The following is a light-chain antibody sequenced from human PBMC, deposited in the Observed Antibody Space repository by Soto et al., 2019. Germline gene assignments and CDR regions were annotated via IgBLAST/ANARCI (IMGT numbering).Light chain of an antibody. V-gene: IGKV3-11*01. Sequence: EIVLTQSPATLSLSPGERATLSCRASQSVSSYLAWYQQKPGQAPRLLIYDASNRATGIPARFSGSGSGTDFTLTLSSLEPEEFAVYYCQQRSKWPLTFGGGTKV. CDR2: DAS. CDR3: QQRSKWPLT. J-gene: IGKJ4*01. CDR1: QSVSSY.